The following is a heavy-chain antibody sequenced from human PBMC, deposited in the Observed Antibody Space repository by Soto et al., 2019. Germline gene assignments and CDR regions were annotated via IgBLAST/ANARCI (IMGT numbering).Heavy chain of an antibody. J-gene: IGHJ6*02. D-gene: IGHD2-15*01. CDR1: GGSISSGGDY. V-gene: IGHV4-31*03. CDR3: ARQYCSGGSFYSYYYVMDF. CDR2: IYYSGST. Sequence: SETLDLTCTVSGGSISSGGDYWSWISQHPGKGLEWIGYIYYSGSTYYNPSLKSRVTISVDTSKNQFSLKLSSVTAADTAVYYCARQYCSGGSFYSYYYVMDFWVQGTTVTVSS.